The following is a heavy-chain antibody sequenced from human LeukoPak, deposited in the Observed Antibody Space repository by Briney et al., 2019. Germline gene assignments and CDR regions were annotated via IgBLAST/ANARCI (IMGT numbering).Heavy chain of an antibody. J-gene: IGHJ4*02. D-gene: IGHD1-26*01. CDR3: ARQGIAGVAY. CDR1: GGSLSGYY. CDR2: IHNSGST. V-gene: IGHV4-34*01. Sequence: SETLSLTCAVYGGSLSGYYWSWIRQPPGKGLEWIGEIHNSGSTNNNPSLKSRVTISVDTSKNQFSLKMSSVTAADTAVYYCARQGIAGVAYWGQGTLVTVSS.